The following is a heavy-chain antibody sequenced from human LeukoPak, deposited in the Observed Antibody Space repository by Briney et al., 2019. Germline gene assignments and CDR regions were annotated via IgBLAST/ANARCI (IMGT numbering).Heavy chain of an antibody. Sequence: PGGSLRLSCAASGFTFSSYSMNWVRQAPGEGLEWVSYISSLSGTRYYADSVKGRFTISRDNAKNSLYLQMDSLRADDTALYYCARDLAYFSYMDVWGKGTTVTVSS. CDR3: ARDLAYFSYMDV. J-gene: IGHJ6*03. D-gene: IGHD3-3*02. CDR2: ISSLSGTR. CDR1: GFTFSSYS. V-gene: IGHV3-48*01.